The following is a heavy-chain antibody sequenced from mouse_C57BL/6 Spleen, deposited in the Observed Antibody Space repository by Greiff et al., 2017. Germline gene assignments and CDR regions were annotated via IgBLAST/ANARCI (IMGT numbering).Heavy chain of an antibody. CDR2: IDPSDSYT. CDR1: GYTFTSYW. CDR3: ARYYKVYAMDY. Sequence: QVQLKQPGAELVMPGASVKLSCKASGYTFTSYWMHWVKQRPGQGLEWIGEIDPSDSYTNYNQKFKGKSTLTVDKSSSTAYMQLRSLPSEDSAVXYCARYYKVYAMDYWGQRTSVTVSS. J-gene: IGHJ4*01. D-gene: IGHD2-12*01. V-gene: IGHV1-69*01.